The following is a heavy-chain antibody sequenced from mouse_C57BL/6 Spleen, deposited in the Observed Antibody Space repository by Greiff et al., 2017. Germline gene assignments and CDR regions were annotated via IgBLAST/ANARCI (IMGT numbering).Heavy chain of an antibody. CDR3: ARGYSNYDYAMDY. CDR1: GYSFTDYN. V-gene: IGHV1-39*01. CDR2: INPNYGTT. J-gene: IGHJ4*01. Sequence: VQLQQSGPELVKPGASVKISCKASGYSFTDYNMNWVKQSNGQSLEWIGVINPNYGTTSYNQKFKGKATLTVDQSSSTAYMQLNSLTSEYSAIYYCARGYSNYDYAMDYWGQGTSVTVSS. D-gene: IGHD2-5*01.